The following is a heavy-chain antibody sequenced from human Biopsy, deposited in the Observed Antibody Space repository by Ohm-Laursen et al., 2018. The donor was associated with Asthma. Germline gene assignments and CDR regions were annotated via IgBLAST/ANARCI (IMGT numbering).Heavy chain of an antibody. CDR3: ARPRWGPYGY. D-gene: IGHD4-17*01. J-gene: IGHJ4*02. CDR2: ISSSSSTI. CDR1: GFTFSSYS. Sequence: SLRLSCSASGFTFSSYSMNWARQAPGKGLEWVSYISSSSSTIYYADSVKGRFTISRDNAKNSLYLQMNSLRDEDTAVYYCARPRWGPYGYWGQGTLVTVSS. V-gene: IGHV3-48*02.